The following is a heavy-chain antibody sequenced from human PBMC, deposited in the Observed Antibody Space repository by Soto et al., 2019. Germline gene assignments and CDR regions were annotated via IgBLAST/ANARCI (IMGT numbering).Heavy chain of an antibody. CDR2: IWYDGSNK. CDR1: GFTFSSYG. CDR3: AGDTARAMVRIYYGMDV. V-gene: IGHV3-33*01. Sequence: QVQLVESGGGVVQPGRSLRLSCAASGFTFSSYGMHWVRQAPGKGLEWVAVIWYDGSNKYYADSVKGRFTISRDTSKNPLYLQMNSLRAEDTAVYYCAGDTARAMVRIYYGMDVW. J-gene: IGHJ6*01. D-gene: IGHD3-10*01.